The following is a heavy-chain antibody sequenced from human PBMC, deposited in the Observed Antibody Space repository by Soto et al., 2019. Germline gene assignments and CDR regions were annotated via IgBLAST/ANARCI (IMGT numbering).Heavy chain of an antibody. CDR3: AREGGTQWYAFDI. CDR2: IYSGGST. Sequence: EVQLVETGGGLIQPGGSLRLSCAASGFTVSSNYMSWVRQAPGKGLEWVSVIYSGGSTYYADSVKGRFTISRDNSKNTLYLQMNSLRAEDTAVYYCAREGGTQWYAFDIWGQGTKVTVSS. V-gene: IGHV3-53*02. J-gene: IGHJ3*02. CDR1: GFTVSSNY. D-gene: IGHD2-8*01.